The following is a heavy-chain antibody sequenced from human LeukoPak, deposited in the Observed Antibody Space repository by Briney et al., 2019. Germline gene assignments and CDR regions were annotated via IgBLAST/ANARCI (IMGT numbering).Heavy chain of an antibody. CDR3: ARRGGSGEEAFDI. CDR2: IYPGDSDT. J-gene: IGHJ3*02. Sequence: GESLQISCKGSGYNFTSYWIGWVRQMPGKGLEWMGIIYPGDSDTRYSPSFQGQVTISADKSISTAYLQWSSLNASDTAMYYCARRGGSGEEAFDIWGQGTMVTVSS. V-gene: IGHV5-51*01. CDR1: GYNFTSYW. D-gene: IGHD3-10*01.